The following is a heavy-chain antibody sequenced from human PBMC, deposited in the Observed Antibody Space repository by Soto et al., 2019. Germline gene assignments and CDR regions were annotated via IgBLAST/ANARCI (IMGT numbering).Heavy chain of an antibody. CDR2: IYYSGST. D-gene: IGHD1-1*01. CDR3: ARGYGPGAFDI. Sequence: QVQLQESGPGLVKPSETLSLTCTVSGGSISSYYWSWIRQPPGKGLEWIGYIYYSGSTNYNPSLMSRVTISVDTSKNQFSLKLSSVTAADTAVYYCARGYGPGAFDIWGQGTMVTVSS. J-gene: IGHJ3*02. V-gene: IGHV4-59*01. CDR1: GGSISSYY.